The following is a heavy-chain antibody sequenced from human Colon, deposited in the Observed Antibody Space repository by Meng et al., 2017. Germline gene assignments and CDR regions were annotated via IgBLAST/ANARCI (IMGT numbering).Heavy chain of an antibody. J-gene: IGHJ4*02. Sequence: QVQLVESGGGLVKPGGSLRLFCAASGFTFNDYYMSWVRQVPGKGLESISYISHSGDIIYYSDSVEGRFTISRDNAKNSLYLQMNSLRAEDTAVYYCARALYRTPCPLDYWGQGTLVTASS. CDR3: ARALYRTPCPLDY. CDR2: ISHSGDII. CDR1: GFTFNDYY. V-gene: IGHV3-11*01. D-gene: IGHD1-26*01.